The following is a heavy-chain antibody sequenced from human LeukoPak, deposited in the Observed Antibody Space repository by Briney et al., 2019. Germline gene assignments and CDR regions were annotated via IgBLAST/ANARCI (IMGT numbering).Heavy chain of an antibody. CDR3: ASPMVRGVI. J-gene: IGHJ4*02. Sequence: PGGSLRLSCAASGFTLSSYLMHWVRQAPGKGLVWVSRINSDGSSTSYADSVKGRFTISRDNAKNTLYLQMNSLRAEDTAVYYCASPMVRGVIWGQGTLVTVSS. CDR2: INSDGSST. CDR1: GFTLSSYL. V-gene: IGHV3-74*01. D-gene: IGHD3-10*01.